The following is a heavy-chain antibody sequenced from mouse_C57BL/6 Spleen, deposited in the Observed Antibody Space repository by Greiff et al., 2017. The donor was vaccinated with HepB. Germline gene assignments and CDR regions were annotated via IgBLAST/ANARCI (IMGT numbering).Heavy chain of an antibody. Sequence: SGAELVRPGASVTLSCKASGYTFTDYEMHWVKQTPVHGLEWIGAIDPETGGTAYNQKFKGKAILTADKSSSTAYMELRSLTSEDSAVYYCTRQLRRYYFDYWGQGTTLTVSS. CDR2: IDPETGGT. J-gene: IGHJ2*01. V-gene: IGHV1-15*01. CDR1: GYTFTDYE. D-gene: IGHD3-2*02. CDR3: TRQLRRYYFDY.